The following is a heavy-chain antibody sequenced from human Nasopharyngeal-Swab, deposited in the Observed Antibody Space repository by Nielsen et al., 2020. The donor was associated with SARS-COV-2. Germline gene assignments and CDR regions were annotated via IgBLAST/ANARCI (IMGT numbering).Heavy chain of an antibody. CDR3: ARRVGSTLDY. D-gene: IGHD2-2*01. CDR1: GGSFSGYY. V-gene: IGHV4-34*01. CDR2: INHSGST. J-gene: IGHJ4*02. Sequence: SETLSLTCAVYGGSFSGYYWSWIRQPPGKGLEWIGEINHSGSTNYNSSLKSRVTISVDTSKNQFSLKLSSVTAADTAVYYCARRVGSTLDYWGQGTLVTVSS.